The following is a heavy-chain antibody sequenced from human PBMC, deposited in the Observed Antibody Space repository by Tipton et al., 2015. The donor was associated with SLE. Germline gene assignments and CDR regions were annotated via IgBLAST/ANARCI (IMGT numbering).Heavy chain of an antibody. J-gene: IGHJ6*02. CDR3: AKDRSYYYGSGSYPGGMDV. V-gene: IGHV3-30-3*01. CDR1: GFTFSSYA. Sequence: SLRLSCAASGFTFSSYAMHWVRQAPGKGLEWVAVISYDGSNKYYADSVKGRFTISRDNSKNTLYLQMNSLRAEDTAVYYCAKDRSYYYGSGSYPGGMDVWGQGTTVTVSS. CDR2: ISYDGSNK. D-gene: IGHD3-10*01.